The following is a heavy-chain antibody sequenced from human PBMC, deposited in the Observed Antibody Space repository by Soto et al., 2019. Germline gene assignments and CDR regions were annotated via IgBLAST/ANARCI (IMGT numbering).Heavy chain of an antibody. J-gene: IGHJ5*02. D-gene: IGHD2-15*01. CDR2: INAGNGNT. CDR3: ARGSVVGFDP. Sequence: QVQLVQSGAEVKKPGASVKVSCKASGYTFTSYAMHWVRQAPGQRLEWMGWINAGNGNTKYSQKFQGRVTITRDTSASTAYMELSSLGAEDTAVYYCARGSVVGFDPWGQGTLVTVAS. V-gene: IGHV1-3*01. CDR1: GYTFTSYA.